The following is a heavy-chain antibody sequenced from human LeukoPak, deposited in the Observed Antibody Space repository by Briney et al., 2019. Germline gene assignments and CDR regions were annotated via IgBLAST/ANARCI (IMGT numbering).Heavy chain of an antibody. D-gene: IGHD2-8*01. Sequence: SQTLSLTCAVSGGSISSGGYSWSWIRQPPGKGLEWIGYIYHSGSTYYNPSLKSRVTISVDRSKNQFSLKLSSVTAADTAVYYCARGRNTYGPDYWGQGTLVTVSS. CDR2: IYHSGST. CDR3: ARGRNTYGPDY. CDR1: GGSISSGGYS. J-gene: IGHJ4*02. V-gene: IGHV4-30-2*01.